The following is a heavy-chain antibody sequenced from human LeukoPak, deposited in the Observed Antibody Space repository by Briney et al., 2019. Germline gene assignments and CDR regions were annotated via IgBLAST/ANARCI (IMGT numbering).Heavy chain of an antibody. V-gene: IGHV4-39*01. CDR1: GGSISSYY. CDR2: IYYSGST. CDR3: ARHSTRYYYDSSGYFP. Sequence: SETLSLTCTVSGGSISSYYWSWIRQPPGKGLEWIGSIYYSGSTYYNPSLKSRVTISVDTSKNQFSLKLSSVTAADTAVYYCARHSTRYYYDSSGYFPWGQGTLVTVSS. D-gene: IGHD3-22*01. J-gene: IGHJ5*02.